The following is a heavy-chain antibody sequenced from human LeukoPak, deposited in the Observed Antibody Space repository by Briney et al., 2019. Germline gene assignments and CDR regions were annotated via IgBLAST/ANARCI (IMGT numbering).Heavy chain of an antibody. J-gene: IGHJ3*02. CDR1: GGTFSSYA. D-gene: IGHD3-16*02. V-gene: IGHV1-69*05. CDR3: ARGEGYDYVWGSCRIAAFDI. Sequence: SVKVSCKASGGTFSSYAISWVRQAPGQGLEWMGRIIPIFGTANYAQKFQGRVTITTDESTSTAYMELSSLRSEDTAVYYCARGEGYDYVWGSCRIAAFDIWGQGTMVTVSS. CDR2: IIPIFGTA.